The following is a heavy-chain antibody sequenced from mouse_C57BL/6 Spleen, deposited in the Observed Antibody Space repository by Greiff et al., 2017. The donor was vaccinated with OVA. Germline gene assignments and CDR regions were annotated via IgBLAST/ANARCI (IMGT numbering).Heavy chain of an antibody. V-gene: IGHV5-6*01. CDR2: ISSGGSYT. J-gene: IGHJ3*01. Sequence: DVHLVESGGDLVKPGGSLKLSCAASGFTFSSYGMSWVRQTPDKRLEWVATISSGGSYTYYPDSVKGRFTISRDNAKNTLYLQMSSLKSEDTAMYYCARHEWLAYWGQGTLVTVSA. CDR3: ARHEWLAY. CDR1: GFTFSSYG.